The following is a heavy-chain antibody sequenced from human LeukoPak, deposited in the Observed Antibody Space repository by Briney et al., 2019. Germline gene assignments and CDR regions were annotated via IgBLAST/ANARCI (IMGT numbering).Heavy chain of an antibody. CDR2: INSDGSST. V-gene: IGHV3-74*01. CDR3: ARVEIGGSWFYYYYMDV. Sequence: GGSLRLSCAASGFTFSSYWMHWVRQAPGKGLVWVSRINSDGSSTSYADSVKGRFTISRDNAKNTLYLQMNSLRAEDTAVYYCARVEIGGSWFYYYYMDVWGKGTTATVSS. D-gene: IGHD6-13*01. J-gene: IGHJ6*03. CDR1: GFTFSSYW.